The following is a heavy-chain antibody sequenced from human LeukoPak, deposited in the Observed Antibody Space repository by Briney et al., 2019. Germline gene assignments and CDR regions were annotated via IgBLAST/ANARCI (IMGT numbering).Heavy chain of an antibody. CDR1: GGTFSSYA. CDR3: ARGGSSSWLYYYYYYMDV. J-gene: IGHJ6*03. V-gene: IGHV1-18*01. CDR2: ISAYNGNT. D-gene: IGHD6-13*01. Sequence: ASVKVSCKASGGTFSSYAISWVRQAPGQGLEWMGWISAYNGNTNYAQKLQGRVTMTTDTSTSTAYMELRSLRSDDTAVYYCARGGSSSWLYYYYYYMDVWGKGTTVTVSS.